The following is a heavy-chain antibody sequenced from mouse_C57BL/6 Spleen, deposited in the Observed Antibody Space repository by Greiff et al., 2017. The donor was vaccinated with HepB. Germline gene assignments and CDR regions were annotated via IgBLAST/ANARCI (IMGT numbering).Heavy chain of an antibody. Sequence: EVHLVESGGGLVQPGGSLKLSCAASGFTFSDYYMYWVRQTPEKRLEWVAYISNGGGSTYYPDTVKGRFTISRDNAKNTLYLQMSRLKSEDTAMYYCARHGGDGYYEDYAMDYWGQGTSVTVSS. V-gene: IGHV5-12*01. CDR1: GFTFSDYY. CDR3: ARHGGDGYYEDYAMDY. D-gene: IGHD2-3*01. J-gene: IGHJ4*01. CDR2: ISNGGGST.